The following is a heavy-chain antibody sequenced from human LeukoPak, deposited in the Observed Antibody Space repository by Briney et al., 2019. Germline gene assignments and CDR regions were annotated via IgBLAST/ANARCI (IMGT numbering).Heavy chain of an antibody. CDR1: GGSISSYY. V-gene: IGHV4-59*01. J-gene: IGHJ5*02. CDR3: ARVAAAVSRWFDP. D-gene: IGHD6-13*01. CDR2: IYYSGST. Sequence: SETLSLTCTVSGGSISSYYWSWIRQPTGKGLEWIGYIYYSGSTNYNPSLKSRVTISVDTSKNQFSLKLSSVTAADTAVYYCARVAAAVSRWFDPWGQGTLVTVSS.